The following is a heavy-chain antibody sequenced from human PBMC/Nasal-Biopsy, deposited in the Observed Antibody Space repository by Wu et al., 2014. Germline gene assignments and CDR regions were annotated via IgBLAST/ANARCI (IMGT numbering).Heavy chain of an antibody. CDR1: IGSIRSDHY. CDR3: ARVWPHTPFLIDS. Sequence: TLSLTCTVSIGSIRSDHYWAWIRQSPGKGLELIGYIYYSGTSYYNPSLASRLTMSVDTSENHFSLMLTSVTAADTAVYYCARVWPHTPFLIDSWGQGTLVTVTS. D-gene: IGHD3-16*01. V-gene: IGHV4-30-4*01. J-gene: IGHJ4*02. CDR2: IYYSGTS.